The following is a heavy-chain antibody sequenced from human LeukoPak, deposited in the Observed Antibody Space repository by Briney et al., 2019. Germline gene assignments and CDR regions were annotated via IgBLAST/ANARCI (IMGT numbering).Heavy chain of an antibody. CDR2: ISSSGSTI. V-gene: IGHV3-48*03. CDR1: GFTFGSYE. Sequence: GGSLRLSCAASGFTFGSYEMNWVRQAPGKGLEWVSYISSSGSTIYYADSVKGRFTISRDNAKNSLYLQMSSLRAEDTAVYYCAKRRYDSSGHFDSWGQGTLVTVSS. J-gene: IGHJ4*02. CDR3: AKRRYDSSGHFDS. D-gene: IGHD3-22*01.